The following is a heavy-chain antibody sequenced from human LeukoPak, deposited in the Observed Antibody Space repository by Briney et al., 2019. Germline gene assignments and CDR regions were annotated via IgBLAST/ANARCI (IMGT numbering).Heavy chain of an antibody. J-gene: IGHJ5*02. V-gene: IGHV4-59*12. CDR1: GGSISSYY. CDR3: ARGTFYSNYWFDP. CDR2: IYYSGST. D-gene: IGHD4-11*01. Sequence: PSETLSLTCTVYGGSISSYYWSWIRQPPGKGLEWIGYIYYSGSTNYNPPLKSRVTISVDTSKNQFSLKRSSVTAADTAVYYCARGTFYSNYWFDPWGQGTLVTVSS.